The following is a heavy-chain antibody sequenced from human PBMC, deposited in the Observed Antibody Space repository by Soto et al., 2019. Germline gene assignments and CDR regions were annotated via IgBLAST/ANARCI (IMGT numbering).Heavy chain of an antibody. CDR2: IDTSGTI. J-gene: IGHJ6*02. CDR3: ARGPRGYVYYHGMDV. V-gene: IGHV4-4*07. Sequence: PSETLSLTCTVSGGSISSYYVSWIRQSAGKGLEWIGRIDTSGTINYNPSLKSRVTMSVDASKNHFSLNLSSVTAADTAVYYCARGPRGYVYYHGMDVWGQGTTVTVSS. D-gene: IGHD3-10*01. CDR1: GGSISSYY.